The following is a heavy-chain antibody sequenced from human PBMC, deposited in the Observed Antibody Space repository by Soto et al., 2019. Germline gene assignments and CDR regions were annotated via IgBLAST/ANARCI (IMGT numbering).Heavy chain of an antibody. Sequence: HPGGSLRLSCAASGFTFSSYGMHWVRQAPGKGLEWVAVISYDGSNKYYADSVKGRFTISRDNSKNTLYLQMNSLRAEDTAVYYCAKKGDSSGYYRSYFDYWGQGTLVTVSS. D-gene: IGHD3-22*01. CDR2: ISYDGSNK. J-gene: IGHJ4*02. CDR3: AKKGDSSGYYRSYFDY. V-gene: IGHV3-30*18. CDR1: GFTFSSYG.